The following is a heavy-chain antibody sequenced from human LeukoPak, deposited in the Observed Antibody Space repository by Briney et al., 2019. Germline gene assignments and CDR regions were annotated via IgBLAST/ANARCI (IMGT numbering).Heavy chain of an antibody. CDR3: AKDGEAASITASNWFDP. Sequence: GGSLRLSCAASGFTFDDYAMHWVRQAPGKGLGWDSGISWNSGSIGYADSVKGRFAISRDNAKNSLYLQMNSLRAEDTALYYCAKDGEAASITASNWFDPWGQGTLVTVSS. CDR2: ISWNSGSI. D-gene: IGHD3-10*01. J-gene: IGHJ5*02. CDR1: GFTFDDYA. V-gene: IGHV3-9*01.